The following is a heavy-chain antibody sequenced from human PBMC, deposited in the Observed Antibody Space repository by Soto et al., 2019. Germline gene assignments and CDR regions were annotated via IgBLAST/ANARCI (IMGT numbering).Heavy chain of an antibody. D-gene: IGHD2-15*01. J-gene: IGHJ6*02. Sequence: LRLSCAASGFTFSGSAMHWVRQASGKGLEWVGRIRSKANSYATAYAASVKGRFTISRDDSKNTAYLQMNSLKTEDTAVYYCTRRRDIVVVVAATRSNYGMDVWGQGTTVTVSS. V-gene: IGHV3-73*01. CDR2: IRSKANSYAT. CDR3: TRRRDIVVVVAATRSNYGMDV. CDR1: GFTFSGSA.